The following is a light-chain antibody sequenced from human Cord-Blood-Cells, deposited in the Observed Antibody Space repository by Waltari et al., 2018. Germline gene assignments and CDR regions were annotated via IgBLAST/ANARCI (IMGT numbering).Light chain of an antibody. CDR1: SSDVGSYNL. CDR3: CSYAGSSTWV. Sequence: QSALTQPASVSGSPGQSTTISCTGTSSDVGSYNLVSWYQQHPGKAPKLMIYEGSKRPSGVSNRFSGSKSGNTASLTISGLRAEDEADYYCCSYAGSSTWVFGGGTKLTVL. J-gene: IGLJ3*02. CDR2: EGS. V-gene: IGLV2-23*01.